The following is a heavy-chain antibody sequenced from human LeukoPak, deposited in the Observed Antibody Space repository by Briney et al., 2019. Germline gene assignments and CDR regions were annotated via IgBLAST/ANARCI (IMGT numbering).Heavy chain of an antibody. Sequence: PGGSLRLSCAASGFTFSSHSMNWVRQAPGKGLEWVSYISSSGDTIYYADPVKGRFTFSRDNGDNSLYLQMNSLGDEDTAVYYCARDTWGYYAFDIWGQGTMVTVSS. CDR1: GFTFSSHS. CDR2: ISSSGDTI. D-gene: IGHD3-22*01. CDR3: ARDTWGYYAFDI. V-gene: IGHV3-48*02. J-gene: IGHJ3*02.